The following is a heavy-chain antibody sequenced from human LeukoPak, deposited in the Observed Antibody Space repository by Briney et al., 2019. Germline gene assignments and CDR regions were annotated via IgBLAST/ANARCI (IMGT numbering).Heavy chain of an antibody. CDR2: ISAYNGNI. J-gene: IGHJ4*02. CDR1: GYTFTSYG. V-gene: IGHV1-18*01. D-gene: IGHD4-23*01. Sequence: ASVKVSCKASGYTFTSYGISWVRQAPGQGLEWMGWISAYNGNINYAQKFQGRVTMTTDTSTSTAYMELRSLRSDDTAVYYCARDLYGGNQFDYWGQGTLVTVSS. CDR3: ARDLYGGNQFDY.